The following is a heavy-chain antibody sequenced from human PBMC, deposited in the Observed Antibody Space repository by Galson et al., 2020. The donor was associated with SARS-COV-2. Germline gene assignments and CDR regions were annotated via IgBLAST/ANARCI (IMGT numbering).Heavy chain of an antibody. CDR3: AHSSEDDAFDI. D-gene: IGHD3-22*01. V-gene: IGHV2-70*04. J-gene: IGHJ3*02. CDR2: IDWDDDK. CDR1: GLSVTTRGVR. Sequence: SGPTLVKPRQTLTLTCRFSGLSVTTRGVRAAWIRQAPGKALQWLARIDWDDDKFYTSSLRTRLSVSKDTSRNQLLLTMTNMDPGDTGTYYCAHSSEDDAFDIWGQGKRVTV.